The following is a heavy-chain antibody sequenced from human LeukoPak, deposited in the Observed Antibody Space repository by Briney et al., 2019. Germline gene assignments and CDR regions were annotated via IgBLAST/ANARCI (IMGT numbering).Heavy chain of an antibody. CDR1: GFTFSSYT. Sequence: GGSLRLSCAASGFTFSSYTMNWVRQAPEKGLEWVSAIISSSGNIYYAESVKGRFTISRDNAKNSLCLQMNSLRAEDTAVYYCARGAYYDILPGYYFDYWGQGTLVTVSS. CDR3: ARGAYYDILPGYYFDY. D-gene: IGHD3-9*01. V-gene: IGHV3-21*01. J-gene: IGHJ4*02. CDR2: IISSSGNI.